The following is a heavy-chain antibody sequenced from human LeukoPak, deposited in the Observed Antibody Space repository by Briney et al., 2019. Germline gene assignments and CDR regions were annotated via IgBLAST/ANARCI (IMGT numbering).Heavy chain of an antibody. V-gene: IGHV4-4*07. J-gene: IGHJ3*02. CDR3: ARGYYYDSLDAFNI. CDR1: GDAISNNY. CDR2: IYTSGST. Sequence: PSETLSLTCTVSGDAISNNYWSWIRQSAGKGLEWIGRIYTSGSTNYNPSLKSRVTISVDKSKNQFSLKLSTVTAADTAVYYCARGYYYDSLDAFNIWGQGTMVTVSS. D-gene: IGHD3-22*01.